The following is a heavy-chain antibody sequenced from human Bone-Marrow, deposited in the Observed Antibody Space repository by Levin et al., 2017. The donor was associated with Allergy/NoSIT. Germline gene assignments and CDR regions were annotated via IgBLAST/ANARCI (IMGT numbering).Heavy chain of an antibody. CDR1: GFTFSNYG. V-gene: IGHV3-33*01. CDR3: ARDAFINMVRGYLDY. Sequence: GGSLRLSCAASGFTFSNYGMHWVRQAPGKGLEWVAVIWYDGSNKNYAESVKGRFTISRDNSRNTLYLQMNSLRAEDTALYYCARDAFINMVRGYLDYWGQGALVTVSS. J-gene: IGHJ4*02. D-gene: IGHD3-10*01. CDR2: IWYDGSNK.